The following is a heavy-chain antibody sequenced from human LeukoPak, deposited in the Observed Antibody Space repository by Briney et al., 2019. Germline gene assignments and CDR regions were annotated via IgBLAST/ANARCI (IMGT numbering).Heavy chain of an antibody. J-gene: IGHJ5*02. Sequence: PGGSLRLSCAASGFTFSSYGMHWVRQAPGKGLEWVAVISYDGSNKYYADSVKGRFTISRDNSKNTLYLQMNSLRAEDTAVYYCARDNSVEDTAWWFDPWGQGTLVTVSS. CDR1: GFTFSSYG. V-gene: IGHV3-30*03. CDR3: ARDNSVEDTAWWFDP. D-gene: IGHD4-23*01. CDR2: ISYDGSNK.